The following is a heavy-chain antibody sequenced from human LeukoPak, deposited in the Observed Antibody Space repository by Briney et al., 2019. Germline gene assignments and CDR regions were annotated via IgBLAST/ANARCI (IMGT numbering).Heavy chain of an antibody. CDR3: AKGTEWFGFDP. V-gene: IGHV3-7*03. D-gene: IGHD3-10*01. J-gene: IGHJ5*02. CDR1: GFTFSNYW. CDR2: IKFDGNDK. Sequence: QTGGSLRLSCAASGFTFSNYWMSWVRQAPGKGLEWVANIKFDGNDKFYVDSVKGRFTISRDNAKNLLYLQMNSLRAEDTAVYYCAKGTEWFGFDPWGQGILVTVSS.